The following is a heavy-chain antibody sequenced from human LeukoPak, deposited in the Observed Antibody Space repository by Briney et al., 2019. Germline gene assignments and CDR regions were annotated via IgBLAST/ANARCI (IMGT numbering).Heavy chain of an antibody. J-gene: IGHJ4*02. CDR3: AREGDALGIAVARD. Sequence: ASVKVSCKASGYTFTSYGISWVRQAPGQGLEWMGWISAYNGNTNYAQKLQGRVTVTTDTSTSTAYMELRSLRSDDTAVYYCAREGDALGIAVARDWGQGTLVTVSS. V-gene: IGHV1-18*01. D-gene: IGHD6-19*01. CDR2: ISAYNGNT. CDR1: GYTFTSYG.